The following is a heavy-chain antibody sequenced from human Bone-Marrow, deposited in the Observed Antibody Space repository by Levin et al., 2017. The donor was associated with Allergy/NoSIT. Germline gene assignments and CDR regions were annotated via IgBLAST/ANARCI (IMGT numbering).Heavy chain of an antibody. J-gene: IGHJ6*02. Sequence: SETLSLTCTVSGGSISSSSYYWGWIRQPPGKGLEWIGSIYYSGSTYYNPSLKSRVTISVDTSKNQFSLKLSSVTAADTAVYYCARDLIVVVPAAIAPNYYYYGMDVWGQGTTVTVSS. V-gene: IGHV4-39*07. CDR2: IYYSGST. CDR1: GGSISSSSYY. D-gene: IGHD2-2*02. CDR3: ARDLIVVVPAAIAPNYYYYGMDV.